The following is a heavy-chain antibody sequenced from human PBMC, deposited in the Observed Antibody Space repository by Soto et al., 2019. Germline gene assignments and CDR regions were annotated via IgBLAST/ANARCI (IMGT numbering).Heavy chain of an antibody. CDR2: XXXXGSEK. Sequence: PGGSLRLSCAASGFTFSTYWMDWVRQTPGKGXXXXXXXXXXGSEKNYVDSVKGRFTIYRDNAKNSLYLQMSSLTAEDSALYYCSRSLDSWGQGTLVTVSS. J-gene: IGHJ4*02. CDR1: GFTFSTYW. CDR3: SRSLDS. V-gene: IGHV3-7*01.